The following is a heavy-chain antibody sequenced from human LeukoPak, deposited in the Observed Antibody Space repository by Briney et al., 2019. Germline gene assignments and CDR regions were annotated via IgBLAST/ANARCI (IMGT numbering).Heavy chain of an antibody. Sequence: SETLSLTCTVSGGSISSGDYYWSWIRQPPGKSLEWIAYMYYSGSTYYNPSLKSRVTMSADTSKNQLSLKLSSVTAADTAVYYCARPYYYDSRIDPWGQGILVTVSS. D-gene: IGHD3-22*01. CDR1: GGSISSGDYY. CDR3: ARPYYYDSRIDP. J-gene: IGHJ5*02. V-gene: IGHV4-30-4*01. CDR2: MYYSGST.